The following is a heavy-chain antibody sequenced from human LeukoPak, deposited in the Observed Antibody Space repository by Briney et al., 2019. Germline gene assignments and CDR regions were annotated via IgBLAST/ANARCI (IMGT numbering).Heavy chain of an antibody. J-gene: IGHJ1*01. V-gene: IGHV3-23*01. CDR2: ISPSGDIT. Sequence: ISPSGDITYYADSVKGRFTISRDNYKNTVTLQVSGLRVEDTAVYYCAKDDAWGRFQHWGQGTQVSVSS. CDR3: AKDDAWGRFQH. D-gene: IGHD3-16*01.